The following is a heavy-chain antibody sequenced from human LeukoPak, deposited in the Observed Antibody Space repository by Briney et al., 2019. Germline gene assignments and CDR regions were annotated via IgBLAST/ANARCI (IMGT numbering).Heavy chain of an antibody. Sequence: GGSLRLSCAASGFTFSSYDMHWVRQAPGKGLEWVAVIWYDGSNKYYADSVKGRFTISRDNSKNTLYLQMNSLRAEDTAVYYCAKGGITMVRGVIALWGQGTLVTVSS. CDR1: GFTFSSYD. J-gene: IGHJ4*02. CDR3: AKGGITMVRGVIAL. CDR2: IWYDGSNK. V-gene: IGHV3-33*06. D-gene: IGHD3-10*01.